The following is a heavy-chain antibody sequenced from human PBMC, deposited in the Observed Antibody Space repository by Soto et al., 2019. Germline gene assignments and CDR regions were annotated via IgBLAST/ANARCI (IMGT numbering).Heavy chain of an antibody. J-gene: IGHJ3*01. CDR3: AQMDTMTTSAFDV. CDR1: GFNFNIYA. Sequence: EGQLLESGGGLVQPGGSLRLSCVGSGFNFNIYAMTWVRQPPGKGLEWVSAISSGGPTIYYADSVKGRFTVSRDNSRKTVYLQMNSLRAEDTGMYYCAQMDTMTTSAFDVWGQGTMVTVSS. V-gene: IGHV3-23*01. CDR2: ISSGGPTI.